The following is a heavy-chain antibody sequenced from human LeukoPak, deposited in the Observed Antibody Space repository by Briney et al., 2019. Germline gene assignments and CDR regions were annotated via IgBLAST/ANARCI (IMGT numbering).Heavy chain of an antibody. CDR2: INHSGST. CDR1: GGSFSGYY. Sequence: SETLSLTCAVYGGSFSGYYWSWIRQPPGKGLEWIGEINHSGSTNYNPSLKSRVTISVDTSKNQFSLKLSSVTAADTAVYYCARGRKQAAQYYFDYWGQGTLVTVSS. CDR3: ARGRKQAAQYYFDY. J-gene: IGHJ4*02. V-gene: IGHV4-34*01. D-gene: IGHD6-6*01.